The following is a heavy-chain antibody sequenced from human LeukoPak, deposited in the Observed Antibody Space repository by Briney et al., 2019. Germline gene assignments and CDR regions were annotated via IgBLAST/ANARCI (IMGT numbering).Heavy chain of an antibody. CDR1: GFTFSRYW. CDR2: INSDGSST. D-gene: IGHD2-15*01. V-gene: IGHV3-74*03. J-gene: IGHJ4*02. CDR3: AKQLGYCSDGSCYFPY. Sequence: GGSLRLSCAASGFTFSRYWVHWVRQAPGKGLVWVSRINSDGSSTTHADPVKGRFTISGDNSKNTLYLQMNSLRAEDTAVYYCAKQLGYCSDGSCYFPYWGQGTLVTVSS.